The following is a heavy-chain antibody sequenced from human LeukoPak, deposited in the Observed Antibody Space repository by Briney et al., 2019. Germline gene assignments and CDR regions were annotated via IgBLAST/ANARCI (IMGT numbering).Heavy chain of an antibody. CDR3: ARRRGRGYYDSSGSYPDY. J-gene: IGHJ4*02. CDR2: INHSGST. D-gene: IGHD3-22*01. Sequence: SETLSLTCAVYGESLSGYYWSWIRQPPGKGLEWIGEINHSGSTNYNPSLRSRVTMSLDTSKNQFSLNLNSVTAADTAVYYCARRRGRGYYDSSGSYPDYWGQGTLVIVSS. CDR1: GESLSGYY. V-gene: IGHV4-34*01.